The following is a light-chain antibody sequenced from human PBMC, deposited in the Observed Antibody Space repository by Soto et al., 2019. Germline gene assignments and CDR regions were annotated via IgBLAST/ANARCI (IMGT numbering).Light chain of an antibody. CDR1: QSISSY. J-gene: IGKJ4*01. Sequence: IQMTQSPSSLSASVGDRATITCRASQSISSYLNWYQQKPGKAPNLLIYAASSLQSGVPSRFSGSGSGTDFTLTISSLQPEDVATDDGQQRYSTPLTFGGGTKVDIK. V-gene: IGKV1-39*01. CDR2: AAS. CDR3: QQRYSTPLT.